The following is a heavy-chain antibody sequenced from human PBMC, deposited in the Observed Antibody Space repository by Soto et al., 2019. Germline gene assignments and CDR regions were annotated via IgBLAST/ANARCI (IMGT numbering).Heavy chain of an antibody. Sequence: QVQLQESGPGLVKPSETLSLTCTVSGGSISSYYWSWIRQPPGKGLEWIGYIYYSGSTNYNPSLKRRVTISVDXSXNPXSLKLSSVTAADTAVYYCAREGTTVDSYYYYGMDVWGQGTTVTVSS. D-gene: IGHD1-1*01. J-gene: IGHJ6*02. CDR3: AREGTTVDSYYYYGMDV. CDR1: GGSISSYY. V-gene: IGHV4-59*01. CDR2: IYYSGST.